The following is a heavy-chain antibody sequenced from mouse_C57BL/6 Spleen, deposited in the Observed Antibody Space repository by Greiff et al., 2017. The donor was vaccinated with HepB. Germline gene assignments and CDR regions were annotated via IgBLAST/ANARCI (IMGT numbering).Heavy chain of an antibody. CDR1: GYTFTSYW. CDR2: IAPNSGGT. Sequence: VQLQQPGAELVKPGASVKLSCKASGYTFTSYWMHWVKQRPGRGLEWIGRIAPNSGGTKYNEKFKSKATLTVDKPSSTAYMELSRLTSEDSAVYYCATSGYDGYYSFAYWGQGTLVTVSA. D-gene: IGHD2-3*01. V-gene: IGHV1-72*01. J-gene: IGHJ3*01. CDR3: ATSGYDGYYSFAY.